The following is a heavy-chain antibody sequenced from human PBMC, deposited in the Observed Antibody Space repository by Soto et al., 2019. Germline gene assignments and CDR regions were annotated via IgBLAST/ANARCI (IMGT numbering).Heavy chain of an antibody. CDR3: AKVGSGYYYGSGTEGSLDY. Sequence: PGGSLRLSCAASGFTFSSYAMSWVRQAPGKGLEWVSAISGSGGSTYYADSVKGRFTISRDNSKNTLYLQMNSLRAEDTAVYYCAKVGSGYYYGSGTEGSLDYWGQGTLVTVSS. D-gene: IGHD3-10*01. J-gene: IGHJ4*02. V-gene: IGHV3-23*01. CDR1: GFTFSSYA. CDR2: ISGSGGST.